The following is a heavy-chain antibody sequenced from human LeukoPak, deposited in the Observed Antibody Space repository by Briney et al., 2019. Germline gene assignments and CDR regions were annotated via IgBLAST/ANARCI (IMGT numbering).Heavy chain of an antibody. V-gene: IGHV3-23*01. Sequence: PGGSLRLSCAASGFTFSSYAMSWVRQAPGKGLEWVSAISGSGGSTYYADSVKGRFTISRDNAKNSLYLQMNSLRAEDTAVYYCARVARYYDFWSGFHFDYWGQGTLVTVSS. CDR2: ISGSGGST. CDR1: GFTFSSYA. CDR3: ARVARYYDFWSGFHFDY. J-gene: IGHJ4*02. D-gene: IGHD3-3*01.